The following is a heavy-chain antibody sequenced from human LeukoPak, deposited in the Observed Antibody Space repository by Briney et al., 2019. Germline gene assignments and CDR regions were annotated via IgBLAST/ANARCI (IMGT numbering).Heavy chain of an antibody. Sequence: GGSLRLSCEASGFSFDDHAMHWVRQAPGKGLEWVSGLTWNSLYLAYADSVKGRFTISRDKLNDMLYLQMSSLRDDDTGVYYCTRSGRGAFFKAYFDYWGQGTLVTVSS. CDR1: GFSFDDHA. CDR3: TRSGRGAFFKAYFDY. CDR2: LTWNSLYL. V-gene: IGHV3-9*01. D-gene: IGHD2/OR15-2a*01. J-gene: IGHJ4*02.